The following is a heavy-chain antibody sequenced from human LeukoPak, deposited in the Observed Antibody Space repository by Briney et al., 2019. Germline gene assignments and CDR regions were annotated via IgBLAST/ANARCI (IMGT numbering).Heavy chain of an antibody. CDR2: IQRGGST. Sequence: GGPLRLSWEVPGFTVSSNYMTWVRQAPGKGLEWVSVIQRGGSTYYADSVKGRFPISRDNSKNTLYLQMNSLRAEDTAVYHCAREDGSGGPFDYWGQGTLVPVSS. CDR1: GFTVSSNY. CDR3: AREDGSGGPFDY. J-gene: IGHJ4*02. D-gene: IGHD6-19*01. V-gene: IGHV3-66*01.